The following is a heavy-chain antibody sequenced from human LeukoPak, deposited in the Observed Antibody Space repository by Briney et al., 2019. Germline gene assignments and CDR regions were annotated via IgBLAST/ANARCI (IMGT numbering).Heavy chain of an antibody. CDR2: ISYDGSNK. CDR1: GFTFSSYA. Sequence: GGSLRLSCAASGFTFSSYAMHWVRQAPGKGLEWVAVISYDGSNKYYADSVRGRFTISRDNSKNTLYLQMNSLRAEDTAVYYCARDNTIFGVVGAFAIWGQGTMVTVSS. D-gene: IGHD3-3*01. J-gene: IGHJ3*02. V-gene: IGHV3-30-3*01. CDR3: ARDNTIFGVVGAFAI.